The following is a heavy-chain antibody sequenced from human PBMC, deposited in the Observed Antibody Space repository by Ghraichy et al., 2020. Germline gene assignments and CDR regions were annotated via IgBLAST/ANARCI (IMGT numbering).Heavy chain of an antibody. Sequence: SVKVSCKASGGTFSSYAISWVRQAPGQGLEWMGRIIPILGIANYAQKFQGRVTITADKSTSTAYMELSSLRSEDTAVYYCAREYCSSTSCYAGNWFDPWGQGTLVTVSS. D-gene: IGHD2-2*01. CDR1: GGTFSSYA. CDR2: IIPILGIA. CDR3: AREYCSSTSCYAGNWFDP. J-gene: IGHJ5*02. V-gene: IGHV1-69*04.